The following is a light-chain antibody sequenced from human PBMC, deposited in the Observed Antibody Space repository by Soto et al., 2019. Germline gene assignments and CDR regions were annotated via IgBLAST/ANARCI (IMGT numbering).Light chain of an antibody. J-gene: IGKJ1*01. Sequence: ALTQSPGTLSLSPGERATLSCRASQSVNNYLAWYQQRPGQAPRLLIYDASNRATGIPARFSGSGSGTDFTLTISSLEPEDFAVYYCQQRSNWPRTFGQGTKVDIK. CDR2: DAS. CDR3: QQRSNWPRT. V-gene: IGKV3-11*01. CDR1: QSVNNY.